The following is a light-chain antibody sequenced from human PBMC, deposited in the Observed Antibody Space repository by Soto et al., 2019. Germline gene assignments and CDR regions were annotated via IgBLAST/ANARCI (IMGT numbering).Light chain of an antibody. CDR1: SSKNGSYNY. J-gene: IGLJ1*01. V-gene: IGLV2-14*01. CDR3: ISYTSSSTYV. Sequence: QSVLTQPASVSGAPGQSIAISCTGTSSKNGSYNYVSWYQQHPGKAPKLMIYDVSNPPSGGFDRFSGSKSGQTASLPISGLQAEDEADYYCISYTSSSTYVFGTGTKVTVL. CDR2: DVS.